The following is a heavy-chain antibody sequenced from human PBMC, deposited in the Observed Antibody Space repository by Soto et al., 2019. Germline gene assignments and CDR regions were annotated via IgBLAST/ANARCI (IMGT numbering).Heavy chain of an antibody. J-gene: IGHJ6*02. D-gene: IGHD3-10*01. CDR3: ARGSMVRGSVYYYYGMDV. CDR2: IIPIFGTA. CDR1: GGTFSSYA. V-gene: IGHV1-69*13. Sequence: SVKVSCKASGGTFSSYAISWVRQAPGQGLEWMGGIIPIFGTANYAQKFQGRVTITADESTSTAYMELSSLRSEDTAVYYCARGSMVRGSVYYYYGMDVWGQGTTVTVSS.